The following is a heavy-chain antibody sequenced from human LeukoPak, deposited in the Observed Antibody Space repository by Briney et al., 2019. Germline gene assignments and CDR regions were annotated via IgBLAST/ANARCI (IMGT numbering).Heavy chain of an antibody. CDR2: ISGSGGST. CDR1: GFTFSSYA. D-gene: IGHD6-13*01. J-gene: IGHJ5*02. CDR3: AKRLSGWQQLVAGGWFDP. V-gene: IGHV3-23*01. Sequence: GGSLRLSCAASGFTFSSYAMSWVRQAPGKGLEWVSAISGSGGSTYYADSVKGRFTISRDNSKNTLYLQMNSLRAEDTAVYYCAKRLSGWQQLVAGGWFDPWGQGTLVTVSS.